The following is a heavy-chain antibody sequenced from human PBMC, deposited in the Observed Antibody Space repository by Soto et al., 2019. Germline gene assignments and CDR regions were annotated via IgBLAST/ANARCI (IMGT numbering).Heavy chain of an antibody. CDR2: INLSGST. J-gene: IGHJ5*02. Sequence: QVQLQQWGAGLLKPSETLSLTCAVYGGSFIGYYWTWIRQPPGKGLEWIGEINLSGSTNYNPTLTSRVTLSLDTSKKQFSLKLRSVTAADTAMYYCARANGLRLGELSWGGPNWLDPWGQGSLVTVSS. CDR3: ARANGLRLGELSWGGPNWLDP. CDR1: GGSFIGYY. V-gene: IGHV4-34*01. D-gene: IGHD3-16*02.